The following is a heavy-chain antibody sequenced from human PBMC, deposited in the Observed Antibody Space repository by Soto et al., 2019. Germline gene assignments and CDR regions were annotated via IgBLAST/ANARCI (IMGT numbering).Heavy chain of an antibody. J-gene: IGHJ4*02. V-gene: IGHV1-18*01. CDR2: ISAYNGNT. CDR3: ARTIQPDVLLWFGELYFDY. D-gene: IGHD3-10*01. Sequence: APAKVCCKASGYGFASYGRRWVQQSPGQGLEWMGWISAYNGNTNYAQKLQGRVTMTTDTSTSTAYMELRSLRSDDTAVYYCARTIQPDVLLWFGELYFDYWGQGTLVTVSS. CDR1: GYGFASYG.